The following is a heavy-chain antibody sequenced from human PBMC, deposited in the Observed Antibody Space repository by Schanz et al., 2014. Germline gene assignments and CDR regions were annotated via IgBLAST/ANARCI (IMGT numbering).Heavy chain of an antibody. J-gene: IGHJ4*02. CDR1: GFTFSSYG. CDR2: IWSDGSGK. CDR3: ARANCRRKINFDY. D-gene: IGHD2-21*01. Sequence: QVQLLQFGGGVVQPGRSLRLSCAASGFTFSSYGMHWVRQAPGKGLEWVAVIWSDGSGKYYADSVKGRFTISRDSPKNTLYLQMNSRRAEDAAVYYCARANCRRKINFDYWGRGTLVTVSS. V-gene: IGHV3-33*08.